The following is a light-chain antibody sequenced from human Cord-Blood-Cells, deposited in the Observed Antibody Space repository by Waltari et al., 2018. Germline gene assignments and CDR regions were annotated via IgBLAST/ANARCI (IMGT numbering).Light chain of an antibody. V-gene: IGKV1-5*01. Sequence: GDRVTIPRRASQRISSWLGWYQQKPGKAPKFLIYDASSLESRFPSRFTASGSGTEITLTSSSLQPDDFATNYCQQDPFGQGTKLDIK. CDR2: DAS. J-gene: IGKJ2*01. CDR3: QQDP. CDR1: QRISSW.